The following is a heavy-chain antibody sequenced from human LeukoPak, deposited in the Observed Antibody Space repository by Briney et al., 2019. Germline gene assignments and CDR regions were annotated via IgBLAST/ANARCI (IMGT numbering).Heavy chain of an antibody. Sequence: GGSLRLSCTASGFTFGDYAMSWVRQAPGKGLVWVSRINTDGSGTSYADSVKGRFTISRDNAKNRLYVQMNSLRVEDTAVYYCATGSGLWSPDYWGQGTLVTVSS. CDR2: INTDGSGT. D-gene: IGHD5-18*01. V-gene: IGHV3-74*01. CDR1: GFTFGDYA. J-gene: IGHJ4*02. CDR3: ATGSGLWSPDY.